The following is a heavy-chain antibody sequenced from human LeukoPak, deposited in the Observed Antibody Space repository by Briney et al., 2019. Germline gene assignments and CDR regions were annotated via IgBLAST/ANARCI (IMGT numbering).Heavy chain of an antibody. CDR3: ARGLGGATCFDY. D-gene: IGHD1-26*01. CDR1: GGSISSYY. CDR2: IYYSGST. J-gene: IGHJ4*02. V-gene: IGHV4-59*01. Sequence: PSETLSLTCTVSGGSISSYYWSWIRQPPGKGLEWIGYIYYSGSTNYNPSLKSRVTISVDTSKNQFSLKLSSVTAADTAVYYCARGLGGATCFDYWGQGTLVTVSS.